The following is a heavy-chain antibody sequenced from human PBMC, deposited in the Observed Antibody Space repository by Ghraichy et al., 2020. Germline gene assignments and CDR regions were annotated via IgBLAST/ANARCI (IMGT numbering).Heavy chain of an antibody. D-gene: IGHD6-13*01. CDR2: IYYSGST. CDR3: NGGYIYYYYGMDV. CDR1: GGSISSSSYY. V-gene: IGHV4-39*01. Sequence: SETLSLTCTVSGGSISSSSYYWGWIRQPPGKGLEWIGSIYYSGSTYYNPSLKSRVTISVDTSKNQFSLKLSSVTAADTAVYYCNGGYIYYYYGMDVWGQGTTVTVSS. J-gene: IGHJ6*02.